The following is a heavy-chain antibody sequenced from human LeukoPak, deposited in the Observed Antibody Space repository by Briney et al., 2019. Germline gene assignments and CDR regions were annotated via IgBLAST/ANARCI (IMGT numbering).Heavy chain of an antibody. Sequence: SETLSLTCTVSGGSISSSSYYWGWIRQPPGKGLEWIGSIYYSGSTYYNPSLKSRVTISVDTSKNQFSLKLSSVTAADTAVYYCARGLYGDYGNFDYWGQGTLVTVSS. V-gene: IGHV4-39*07. CDR1: GGSISSSSYY. J-gene: IGHJ4*02. CDR3: ARGLYGDYGNFDY. D-gene: IGHD4-17*01. CDR2: IYYSGST.